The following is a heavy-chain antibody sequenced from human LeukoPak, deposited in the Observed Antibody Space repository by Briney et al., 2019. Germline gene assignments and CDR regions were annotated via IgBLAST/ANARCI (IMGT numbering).Heavy chain of an antibody. CDR2: MYYSGGDT. Sequence: LETLSLTCTVFGGSISGHYWSWLRQPPGKGLEWIAYMYYSGGDTDYNPSLNSRVAISVDTSTNQVSLKLRSVTAADTAVYYCARGHYGFDPWGQGILVTVSS. D-gene: IGHD3-16*01. CDR1: GGSISGHY. V-gene: IGHV4-59*08. J-gene: IGHJ5*02. CDR3: ARGHYGFDP.